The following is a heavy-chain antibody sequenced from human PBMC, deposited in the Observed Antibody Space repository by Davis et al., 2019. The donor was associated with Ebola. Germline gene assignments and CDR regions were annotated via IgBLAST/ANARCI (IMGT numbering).Heavy chain of an antibody. D-gene: IGHD2-15*01. J-gene: IGHJ4*02. Sequence: SETLSLTCTVSGGSISTTSYYWGWIRQPPGKGLEWIGNIYYSGSTNYNPSLKLRVTISVDTSKNQFSLKLSSVSAADTAVYYCARRWLSFEAIDYWGQGTLVTVSS. CDR1: GGSISTTSYY. CDR3: ARRWLSFEAIDY. V-gene: IGHV4-39*01. CDR2: IYYSGST.